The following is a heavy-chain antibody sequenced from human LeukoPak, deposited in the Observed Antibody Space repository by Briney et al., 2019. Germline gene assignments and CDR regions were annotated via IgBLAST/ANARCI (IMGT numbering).Heavy chain of an antibody. Sequence: GGSLRLSCAASGFTFSTYSMNWVRQAPGKGLEWVSVIYSGGSTYYADSVKGRFTISRDNSKNSLYLQMESLTIEDTAVYYCATGRVDYGDYGVVKHWGQGTLVTVSS. V-gene: IGHV3-66*01. CDR3: ATGRVDYGDYGVVKH. J-gene: IGHJ1*01. CDR1: GFTFSTYS. D-gene: IGHD4-17*01. CDR2: IYSGGST.